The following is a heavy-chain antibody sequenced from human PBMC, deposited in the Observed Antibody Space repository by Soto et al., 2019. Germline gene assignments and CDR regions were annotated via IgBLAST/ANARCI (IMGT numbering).Heavy chain of an antibody. V-gene: IGHV3-33*01. D-gene: IGHD3-10*01. J-gene: IGHJ6*02. CDR1: GFIFSRYG. CDR3: AREDLYYYGSGSDNYYYYYGMDV. Sequence: GGSLRLSCAASGFIFSRYGMHWVRQAPGKGLEWVAVIWYDGSKKYYADSVKGRFTISRDNSKNTLYLQMNSLRAEDTAVYYCAREDLYYYGSGSDNYYYYYGMDVWGQGTTVTVSS. CDR2: IWYDGSKK.